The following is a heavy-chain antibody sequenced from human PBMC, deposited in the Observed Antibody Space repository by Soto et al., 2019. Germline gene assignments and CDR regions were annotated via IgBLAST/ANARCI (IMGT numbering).Heavy chain of an antibody. Sequence: QVQLVQSGAEVKKPGASVKVSCKASGYTFTNYAFSWVRQAPGQGLEWMGWISAYNGNTNYPQKLQGRVTMTTDTSTSTAYMELRSLRSADTAVYYCARDLAAAGPFACWGQGTLVTVSS. CDR2: ISAYNGNT. CDR1: GYTFTNYA. D-gene: IGHD6-13*01. CDR3: ARDLAAAGPFAC. V-gene: IGHV1-18*01. J-gene: IGHJ4*02.